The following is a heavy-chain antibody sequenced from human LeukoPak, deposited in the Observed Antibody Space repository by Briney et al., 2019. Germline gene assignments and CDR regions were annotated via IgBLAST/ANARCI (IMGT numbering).Heavy chain of an antibody. CDR3: ARGAQSSYGGIIDY. CDR2: IKQDGSEK. D-gene: IGHD5-18*01. CDR1: GFTFSSYW. J-gene: IGHJ4*02. V-gene: IGHV3-7*01. Sequence: GGSLRLSCAASGFTFSSYWMSWVRQAPGKGLEWVANIKQDGSEKYYVDSVKGRFTISRDNAKNSLYLQMNSLRAEDTAVYYCARGAQSSYGGIIDYWGQGTLVTVSS.